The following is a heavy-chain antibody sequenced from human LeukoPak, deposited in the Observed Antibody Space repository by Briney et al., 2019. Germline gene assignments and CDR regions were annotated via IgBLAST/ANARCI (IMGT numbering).Heavy chain of an antibody. CDR3: AMFQRTLGLPYYNWFDP. CDR2: ISYDGSNK. CDR1: GFTFSSYA. J-gene: IGHJ5*02. Sequence: PGGSLRPSCAASGFTFSSYAMHWVRQAPGKGLEWVAVISYDGSNKYYADSVKGRFTISRDNSKNTLYLQMNSLRAEDTAVYYCAMFQRTLGLPYYNWFDPWGQGTLVTVSS. D-gene: IGHD1-7*01. V-gene: IGHV3-30*04.